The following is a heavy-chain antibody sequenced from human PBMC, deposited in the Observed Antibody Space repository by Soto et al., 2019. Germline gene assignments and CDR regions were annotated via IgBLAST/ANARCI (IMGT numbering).Heavy chain of an antibody. D-gene: IGHD6-13*01. CDR2: IVVGSGNT. Sequence: SVKVSCKASGFTFTSPAMQWVRQARGQRLEWIGWIVVGSGNTNYAQKFQERVTITRDMSTSTAYMELSSLRSEDTAVYYCAAAGSSWFDFDYWGQGTLVTVSS. V-gene: IGHV1-58*02. CDR1: GFTFTSPA. CDR3: AAAGSSWFDFDY. J-gene: IGHJ4*02.